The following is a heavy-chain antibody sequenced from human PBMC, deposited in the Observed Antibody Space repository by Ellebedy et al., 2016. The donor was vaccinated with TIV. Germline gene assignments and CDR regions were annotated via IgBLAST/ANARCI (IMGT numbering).Heavy chain of an antibody. V-gene: IGHV1-2*02. CDR2: INPNSGGT. CDR1: GYTFTGYY. Sequence: ASVKVSCKASGYTFTGYYMHWVRQAPGQGLEWMGWINPNSGGTNYAQKFQGRVTMTRDTSISTAYMELSRLRSDDTAVYYCARLYYYGSGREFDYWGQGTLVTVSS. D-gene: IGHD3-10*01. CDR3: ARLYYYGSGREFDY. J-gene: IGHJ4*02.